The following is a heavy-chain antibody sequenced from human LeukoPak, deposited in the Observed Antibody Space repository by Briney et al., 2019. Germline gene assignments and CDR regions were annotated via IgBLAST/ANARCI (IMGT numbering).Heavy chain of an antibody. D-gene: IGHD2-15*01. V-gene: IGHV5-51*01. Sequence: GESLKISCKGSGYSFTSYWIGWVRQMPGKGLEWMGIIYPGDSDTRYSPSFQGQVTISADKSIRTAYLQWSSLKASDTAMYFCACSLVVVAVGMNAFDIWGQGTMVTVSS. CDR1: GYSFTSYW. J-gene: IGHJ3*02. CDR2: IYPGDSDT. CDR3: ACSLVVVAVGMNAFDI.